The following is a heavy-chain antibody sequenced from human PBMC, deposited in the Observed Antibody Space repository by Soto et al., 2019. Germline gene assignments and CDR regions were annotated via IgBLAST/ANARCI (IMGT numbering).Heavy chain of an antibody. J-gene: IGHJ4*02. CDR1: GGTFSSYA. V-gene: IGHV1-69*12. CDR2: IIPIFGTA. CDR3: ARGGCSGGSCYLGRGFDY. D-gene: IGHD2-15*01. Sequence: QVQLVQSGAEVKKPGSSVKVSCKASGGTFSSYAISWVRQAPGQGLEWMGGIIPIFGTANYAQKFQGRVTSTADESTGTAYMERSSLRSEDTAVYYCARGGCSGGSCYLGRGFDYWGQGTLVTVSS.